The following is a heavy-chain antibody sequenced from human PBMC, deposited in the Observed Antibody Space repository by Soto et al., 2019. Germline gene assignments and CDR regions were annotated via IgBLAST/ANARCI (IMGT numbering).Heavy chain of an antibody. CDR2: IHYSGST. Sequence: QVQLQESGPGLVKPSQTLSLTCTVSGGSISSGDYYWSWIRQPPGKGLEWIGYIHYSGSTYHNPSLKSRVTISVDTSKNQFSLNVTSVTAADTAVYYCGRAHRDLQQLVHYYCSMDVWGQGTTVTVSS. CDR3: GRAHRDLQQLVHYYCSMDV. CDR1: GGSISSGDYY. D-gene: IGHD6-13*01. V-gene: IGHV4-30-4*01. J-gene: IGHJ6*02.